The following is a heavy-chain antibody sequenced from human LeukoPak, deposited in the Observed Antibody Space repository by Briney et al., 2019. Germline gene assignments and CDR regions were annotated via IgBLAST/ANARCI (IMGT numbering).Heavy chain of an antibody. Sequence: PGGSLRLSCAASGFTFSSYAMSWVRQAPGKGLEWVSAISGSGGSTYYADSVKGRFTISRDNSKNTLYLQMNSLRAEDTAVYYCARGGVYCSSTSCYFDYWGQGTLVTVSS. V-gene: IGHV3-23*01. CDR1: GFTFSSYA. J-gene: IGHJ4*02. CDR3: ARGGVYCSSTSCYFDY. D-gene: IGHD2-2*01. CDR2: ISGSGGST.